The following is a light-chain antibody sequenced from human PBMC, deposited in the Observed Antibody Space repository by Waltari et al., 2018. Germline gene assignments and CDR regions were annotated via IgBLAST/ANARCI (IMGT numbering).Light chain of an antibody. J-gene: IGKJ1*01. CDR2: KAS. Sequence: DIQMTQSPSTLSASVGDRVTITCRASQSIRSWLAWYQQKPGKAPKLLIYKASTLESGVPSRFSGSGSGTDFTLTISSLQPDDFATYYCQQYSSESTFGQGTKVEIK. CDR3: QQYSSEST. CDR1: QSIRSW. V-gene: IGKV1-5*03.